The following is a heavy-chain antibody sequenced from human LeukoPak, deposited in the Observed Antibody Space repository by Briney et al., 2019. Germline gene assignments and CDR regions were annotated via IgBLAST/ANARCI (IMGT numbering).Heavy chain of an antibody. CDR2: INWSGGTT. Sequence: PGESLRLSCAASGFTFDEYGMSWVRQAPGKGLEWVSGINWSGGTTVYAESVKGRFTVSRDNAKNSLYLQVNSLRVDDTALYYCARARFGSDYYLDVWGKGTTVTVSS. J-gene: IGHJ6*03. V-gene: IGHV3-20*04. CDR3: ARARFGSDYYLDV. D-gene: IGHD3-10*01. CDR1: GFTFDEYG.